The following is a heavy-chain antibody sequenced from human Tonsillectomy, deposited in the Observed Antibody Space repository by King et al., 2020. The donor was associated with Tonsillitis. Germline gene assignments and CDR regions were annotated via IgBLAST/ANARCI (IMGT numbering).Heavy chain of an antibody. V-gene: IGHV3-7*03. CDR2: IKQDGSQK. Sequence: VQLVESGGGLVQPGGSLRLSCAASGFTLSSYWMSWVRQAPGKGLEWVANIKQDGSQKYYVDSVKGRFTISRDNAKNSLYLQMNSLSAEDTAVYYWASTWGALDIWGQGTMVTVSS. J-gene: IGHJ3*02. CDR3: ASTWGALDI. D-gene: IGHD3-16*01. CDR1: GFTLSSYW.